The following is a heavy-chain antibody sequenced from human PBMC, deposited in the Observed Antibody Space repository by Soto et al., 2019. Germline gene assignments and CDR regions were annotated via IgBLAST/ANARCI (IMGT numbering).Heavy chain of an antibody. D-gene: IGHD6-13*01. CDR2: ISGSGGST. CDR3: AKRIAAYYYFDY. J-gene: IGHJ4*02. Sequence: PVGSLRLSCAASGFTFSSYAMSWVRQAPGKGLEWVSAISGSGGSTYYADSVKGRFTISRDNSKNTLYLQMNSLRAEDTAVYYCAKRIAAYYYFDYWGQGTLVTVSS. CDR1: GFTFSSYA. V-gene: IGHV3-23*01.